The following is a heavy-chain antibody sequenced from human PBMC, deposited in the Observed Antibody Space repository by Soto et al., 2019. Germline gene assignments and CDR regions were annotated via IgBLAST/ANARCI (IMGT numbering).Heavy chain of an antibody. CDR2: IYYSGST. CDR1: GGSINSYY. V-gene: IGHV4-59*01. CDR3: ARWYGGNFDY. J-gene: IGHJ4*02. D-gene: IGHD1-26*01. Sequence: SETLSLTCTVSGGSINSYYWSWIRQPPGKGLEWIGYIYYSGSTNYNPSLKSRVTISVDTSKNQFSLKLRSVTGADTAVYYCARWYGGNFDYWGQGTLVTLSS.